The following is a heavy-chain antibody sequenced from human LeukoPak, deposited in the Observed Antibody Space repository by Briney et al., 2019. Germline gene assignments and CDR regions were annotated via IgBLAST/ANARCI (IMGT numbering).Heavy chain of an antibody. CDR3: ARELIAAAGTNY. D-gene: IGHD6-13*01. CDR2: ISSSGSTI. CDR1: GFTFSSYE. Sequence: GSLRLSCAASGFTFSSYEMNWVRQAPGKGLEWVSYISSSGSTIYYADSVKGRFTISRDNAKNSLYLQMNSLRAEDTAVYYCARELIAAAGTNYWGQGTLVTVSS. J-gene: IGHJ4*02. V-gene: IGHV3-48*03.